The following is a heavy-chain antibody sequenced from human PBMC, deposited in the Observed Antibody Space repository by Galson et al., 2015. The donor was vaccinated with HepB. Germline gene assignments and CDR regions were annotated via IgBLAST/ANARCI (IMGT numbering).Heavy chain of an antibody. J-gene: IGHJ1*01. CDR1: GFTFSSYA. CDR2: ISGSGGST. D-gene: IGHD5/OR15-5a*01. Sequence: SLRLSCAASGFTFSSYAMSWVRQAPGKGLEWVSAISGSGGSTYYADSVKGRFTISRDNSKNTLYLQMNSLRAEDTAVYYCAKDRGYSLYDPIYFQHWGQGTLVTVSS. V-gene: IGHV3-23*01. CDR3: AKDRGYSLYDPIYFQH.